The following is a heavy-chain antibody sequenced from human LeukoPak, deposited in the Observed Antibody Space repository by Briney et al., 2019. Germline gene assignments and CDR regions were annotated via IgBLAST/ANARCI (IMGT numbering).Heavy chain of an antibody. CDR1: GFTFSSYA. V-gene: IGHV3-30-3*01. Sequence: GRSLRLSFAASGFTFSSYAMHWVRQAPGKGLEWVAVISYDGSNKYYADSVKGRFTISRDNSKNTLYLQMNSLRAEDTAVYYCAKVKGIAAAGTAFDYWGQGTLVTVSS. J-gene: IGHJ4*02. CDR2: ISYDGSNK. CDR3: AKVKGIAAAGTAFDY. D-gene: IGHD6-13*01.